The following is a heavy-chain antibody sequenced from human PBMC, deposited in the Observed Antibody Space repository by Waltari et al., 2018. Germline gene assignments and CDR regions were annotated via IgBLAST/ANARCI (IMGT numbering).Heavy chain of an antibody. CDR1: GFTFSGSA. CDR3: TRLPDY. Sequence: EVQLVESGGGLVQPGGSLKLSCAASGFTFSGSAMHWVRQASGKGLEWVGRIRSRANSYATAYAASVKGRFTISRDDSKNTAYLQMNSLKTEDTAVYYCTRLPDYWGQGTLVTVSS. J-gene: IGHJ4*02. CDR2: IRSRANSYAT. V-gene: IGHV3-73*02.